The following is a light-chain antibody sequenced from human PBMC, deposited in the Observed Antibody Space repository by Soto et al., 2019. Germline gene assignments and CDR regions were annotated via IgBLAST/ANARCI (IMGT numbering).Light chain of an antibody. Sequence: QSVLTQPPSASGTPGQRVTISCSGSSSNIGTNYVYWYQQLPGTAPTLLISKNNLRPSGVPDRFSGSKSGTSASLAISGLRSEDEADYCCAAWDDSLSGWVFGGGTKLTVL. J-gene: IGLJ3*02. CDR2: KNN. V-gene: IGLV1-47*01. CDR1: SSNIGTNY. CDR3: AAWDDSLSGWV.